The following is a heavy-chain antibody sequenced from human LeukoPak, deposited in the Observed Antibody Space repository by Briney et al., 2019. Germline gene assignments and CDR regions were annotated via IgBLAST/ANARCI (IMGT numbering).Heavy chain of an antibody. D-gene: IGHD3-10*01. J-gene: IGHJ5*02. Sequence: GGSLRLSCAASGFTFSSYGMHWVRQAPGKGLEWVAVIWYDGSNKYYADSVKGRFTISRDNSKNTLYLQMNSLRAEDTAVYYCARAVASYHGPGSMNWFDPWGQGTLVTVSS. V-gene: IGHV3-33*01. CDR1: GFTFSSYG. CDR2: IWYDGSNK. CDR3: ARAVASYHGPGSMNWFDP.